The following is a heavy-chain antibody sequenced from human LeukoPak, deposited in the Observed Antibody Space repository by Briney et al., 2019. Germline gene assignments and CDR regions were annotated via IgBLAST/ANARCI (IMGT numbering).Heavy chain of an antibody. CDR2: INYGGTT. D-gene: IGHD2-15*01. Sequence: SQTLSLTCTVSGGSISSAKNCWSWIRQPPGKGLEWIGYINYGGTTSYNPSLKSRVSISVDTSKNQFSLNLRSVTAADTAVYYCARHREGGYCSSGSCYYDYYYYGMNVWGQGTTVTVSS. CDR1: GGSISSAKNC. J-gene: IGHJ6*02. V-gene: IGHV4-30-4*01. CDR3: ARHREGGYCSSGSCYYDYYYYGMNV.